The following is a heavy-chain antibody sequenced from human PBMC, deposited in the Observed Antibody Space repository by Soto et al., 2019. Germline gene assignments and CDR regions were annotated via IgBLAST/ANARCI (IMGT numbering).Heavy chain of an antibody. CDR3: ARRYGYSFDS. CDR1: GGSISSYY. D-gene: IGHD1-1*01. CDR2: IYYSGST. V-gene: IGHV4-59*08. J-gene: IGHJ4*02. Sequence: QVQLQESGPGLVKPSETLSLTCTVSGGSISSYYWSWIRQPPGKRLDWIGYIYYSGSTNYNHSLKRRITLSVDKSKNPFSLQLSAVTAADTDVYYCARRYGYSFDSGGKGTLVTVSS.